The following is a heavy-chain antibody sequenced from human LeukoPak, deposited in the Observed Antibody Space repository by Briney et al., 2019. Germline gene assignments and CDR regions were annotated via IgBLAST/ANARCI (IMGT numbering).Heavy chain of an antibody. V-gene: IGHV3-30*18. CDR2: ISYDGSNK. Sequence: PGRSLRLSCAASGFTFSSYGMHWVRQAPGKGLEWVAVISYDGSNKYYADSVKGRFTISRDNSKNTLYLQMNSLRAEDTAVYYCAKDPLGAYKWELTNWFDPWGQGTLVTVSS. CDR3: AKDPLGAYKWELTNWFDP. D-gene: IGHD1-26*01. J-gene: IGHJ5*02. CDR1: GFTFSSYG.